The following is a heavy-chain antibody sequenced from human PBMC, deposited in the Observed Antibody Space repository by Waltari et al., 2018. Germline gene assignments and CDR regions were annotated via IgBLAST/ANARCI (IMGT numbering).Heavy chain of an antibody. CDR1: GFTFNDHA. J-gene: IGHJ4*02. CDR2: ISGSGGST. CDR3: ARGVDPYGSGSYLDF. V-gene: IGHV3-23*01. D-gene: IGHD3-10*01. Sequence: EMQLLESGGGLVQPGGSVRLACAASGFTFNDHAMSWGRQSPGKGLEWVSVISGSGGSTHYEDAVKGRFTISRDSSKDTVHLQMNRLRGDDTAVYYCARGVDPYGSGSYLDFWGQGTLVTVSS.